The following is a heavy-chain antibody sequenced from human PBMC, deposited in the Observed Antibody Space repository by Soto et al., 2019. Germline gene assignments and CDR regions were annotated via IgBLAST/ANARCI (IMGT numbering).Heavy chain of an antibody. D-gene: IGHD6-13*01. Sequence: GASVKVSCKASGYTFTGYYMHWVRQAPGQGLEWMGWINPNSGGTNYAQKFQGWVTMTRDTPISTAYMELSRLRSDDTAVYYCARVVAAAGTGGEYYYYYMDVWGKGTTVTVSS. CDR3: ARVVAAAGTGGEYYYYYMDV. CDR1: GYTFTGYY. J-gene: IGHJ6*03. V-gene: IGHV1-2*04. CDR2: INPNSGGT.